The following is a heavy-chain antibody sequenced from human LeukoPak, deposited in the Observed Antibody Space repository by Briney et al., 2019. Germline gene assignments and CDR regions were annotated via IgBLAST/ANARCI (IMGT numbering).Heavy chain of an antibody. CDR3: ARIGPYSSSWYVDY. J-gene: IGHJ4*02. CDR1: GYTFTSYD. V-gene: IGHV1-2*02. CDR2: INPNSGGT. Sequence: ASVRVSCKASGYTFTSYDINWVRQATGQGLEWMGWINPNSGGTNYAQKFQGRVTMTRDTPISTAYMELSRLRSDDTAVYYCARIGPYSSSWYVDYWGQGTLVTVSS. D-gene: IGHD6-13*01.